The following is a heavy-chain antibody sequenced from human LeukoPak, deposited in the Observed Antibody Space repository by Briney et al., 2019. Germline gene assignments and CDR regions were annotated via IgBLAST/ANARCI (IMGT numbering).Heavy chain of an antibody. Sequence: GGSLRLSCAASGLTFSSYWMSWVRQAPGKGLEWVANIKEDGSEKHYVDSVKGRFTISRDNAKNSLYLQMNSLRAEDTAVYYCARGTAMVRPYFDYWGQGTLVTVSS. CDR3: ARGTAMVRPYFDY. J-gene: IGHJ4*02. D-gene: IGHD5-18*01. CDR1: GLTFSSYW. V-gene: IGHV3-7*01. CDR2: IKEDGSEK.